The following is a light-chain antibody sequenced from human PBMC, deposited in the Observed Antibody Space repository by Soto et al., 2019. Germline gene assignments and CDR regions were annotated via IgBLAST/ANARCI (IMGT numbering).Light chain of an antibody. CDR1: SSDIGSNNY. CDR3: SSYTTTTRL. V-gene: IGLV2-14*01. Sequence: QSALTQPASVSVSPGQSITISCTGTSSDIGSNNYVSWFQQRPGKAPTLIIYEVSNRPSGVSTHFSGSKSGNTASLTISGLLPEDEAEYYCSSYTTTTRLFGGGTQLTVL. CDR2: EVS. J-gene: IGLJ3*02.